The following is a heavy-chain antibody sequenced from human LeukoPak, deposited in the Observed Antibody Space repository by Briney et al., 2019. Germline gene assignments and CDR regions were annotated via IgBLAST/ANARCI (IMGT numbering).Heavy chain of an antibody. Sequence: SETLSLTCAVHGGSFSNYWSWIRQPPGKGLEWIGEINQRGSTKYNPSLKSRVTISDDTSKKQFSLKLSFVTAADTAVYCCARDRVTTGGFDPWGQGTLVTVSS. CDR1: GGSFSNY. CDR2: INQRGST. V-gene: IGHV4-34*01. CDR3: ARDRVTTGGFDP. J-gene: IGHJ5*02. D-gene: IGHD4-11*01.